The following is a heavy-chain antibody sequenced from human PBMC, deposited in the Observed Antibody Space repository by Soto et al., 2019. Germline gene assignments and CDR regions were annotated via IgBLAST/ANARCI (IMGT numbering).Heavy chain of an antibody. Sequence: GASVKVSCKASGYTFSDYTMHWVRQAPGQRLEWMGWINAGNGNTKYSQKFQGRFTISRDNSKNTLYLQMNSLRAEDTAVYYCARDGGDVVVGDDALDIWGQGTMVTVSS. CDR2: INAGNGNT. V-gene: IGHV1-3*01. CDR3: ARDGGDVVVGDDALDI. J-gene: IGHJ3*02. CDR1: GYTFSDYT. D-gene: IGHD2-15*01.